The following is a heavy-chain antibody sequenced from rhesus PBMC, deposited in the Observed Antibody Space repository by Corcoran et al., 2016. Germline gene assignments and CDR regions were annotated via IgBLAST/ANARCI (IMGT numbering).Heavy chain of an antibody. V-gene: IGHV4-80*01. CDR3: ALRGYCAGIYCTDY. D-gene: IGHD2-27*01. J-gene: IGHJ4*01. Sequence: QVQLQESGPGLVKPSETLSLTCTVSGASVSTNWWSWIRQHPGKGLEWIWEIIGNRGSPNYTPSRKRRVTIAKDASKTQFSLRLGSVTAADTAVYYCALRGYCAGIYCTDYWGQGVLAIVSS. CDR1: GASVSTNW. CDR2: IIGNRGSP.